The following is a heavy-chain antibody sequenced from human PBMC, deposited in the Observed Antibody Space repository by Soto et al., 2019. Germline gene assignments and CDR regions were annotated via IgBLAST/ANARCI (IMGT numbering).Heavy chain of an antibody. CDR1: GFTFSSYA. D-gene: IGHD5-12*01. J-gene: IGHJ3*02. CDR3: AKEGQILWGYDSDDAFDI. CDR2: ISGSGGST. V-gene: IGHV3-23*01. Sequence: PGGSLRLSCAASGFTFSSYAMSWVRQAPGKGLEWVSAISGSGGSTYYADSVKGRFTISRDNSKNTLYLQMNSLRAEDTAVYYCAKEGQILWGYDSDDAFDIWGQGTMVTVSS.